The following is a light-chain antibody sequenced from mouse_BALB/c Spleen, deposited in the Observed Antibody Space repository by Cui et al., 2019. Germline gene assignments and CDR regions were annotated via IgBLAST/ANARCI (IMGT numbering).Light chain of an antibody. CDR1: QRISNN. CDR3: QQSHSWPHLT. Sequence: DIVQTQSLATLCVTPGDSVSLFCRARQRISNNLHRYQQKSHQSPRLILKYPSQSISRIPSRFSVSGSGTDFTFSINSVKTEDFGIYFCQQSHSWPHLTFGAGTKLELK. J-gene: IGKJ5*01. V-gene: IGKV5-43*01. CDR2: YPS.